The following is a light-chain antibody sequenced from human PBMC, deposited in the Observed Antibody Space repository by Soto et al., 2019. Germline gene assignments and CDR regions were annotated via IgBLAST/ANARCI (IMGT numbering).Light chain of an antibody. CDR2: GAS. CDR1: QSINSNY. J-gene: IGKJ3*01. CDR3: QQYGSSLFT. V-gene: IGKV3-20*01. Sequence: EIVLTQSPGTLSLSPGERATLSCRASQSINSNYLAWYQQNPGQAPRLLIYGASSRATGIPDRFSGSGSGTDFTLTISRLEPEDFAVYYCQQYGSSLFTFGPGTKVDIK.